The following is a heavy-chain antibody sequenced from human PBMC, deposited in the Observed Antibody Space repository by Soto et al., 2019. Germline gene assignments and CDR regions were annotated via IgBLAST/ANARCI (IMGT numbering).Heavy chain of an antibody. V-gene: IGHV3-21*01. Sequence: EVQLVESGGGLVKPGGSLRLSCAASGFTFSSFDMNWVRQAPGKGLEWVSSISTTSKYIYHADSVKGRFNTSRDKAQSSLYLQMNSLRAEETAVYYYARGGGLSQQIRSKWFDPWGQGTLVTVSS. CDR3: ARGGGLSQQIRSKWFDP. CDR1: GFTFSSFD. D-gene: IGHD3-10*01. J-gene: IGHJ5*02. CDR2: ISTTSKYI.